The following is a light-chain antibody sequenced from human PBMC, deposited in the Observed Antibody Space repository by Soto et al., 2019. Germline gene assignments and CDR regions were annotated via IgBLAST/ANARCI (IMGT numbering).Light chain of an antibody. J-gene: IGKJ1*01. CDR1: QSVSSSY. V-gene: IGKV3-20*01. Sequence: EIVLTQSPGTLSLSPGERATLSCRASQSVSSSYLAWYQQKPGQAPRLLIYGASSRATGSPDRFSGSVSGTDFSLTISRLEPEDFAVYYCQQYDRSPLTFGQGNKVDIK. CDR2: GAS. CDR3: QQYDRSPLT.